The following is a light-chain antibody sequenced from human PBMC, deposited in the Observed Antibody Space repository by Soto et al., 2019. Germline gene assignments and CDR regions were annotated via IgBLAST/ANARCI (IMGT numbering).Light chain of an antibody. Sequence: EIVLTQSPGTLSLSPGERATLSCRASQIVGTNVPWYQQEPGQAPRLLIYGASTRATGIPARFSGSVSGTEFALTISSLQSEDFTVYYCQQYNNWRRTFGQGTKVDIK. J-gene: IGKJ1*01. CDR2: GAS. CDR3: QQYNNWRRT. V-gene: IGKV3D-15*01. CDR1: QIVGTN.